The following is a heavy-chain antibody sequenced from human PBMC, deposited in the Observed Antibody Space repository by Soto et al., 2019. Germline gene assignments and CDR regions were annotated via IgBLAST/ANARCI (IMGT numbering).Heavy chain of an antibody. CDR3: ARGGATIFGVIDS. V-gene: IGHV1-46*01. CDR1: GYSFFSYY. D-gene: IGHD3-3*02. Sequence: ASVKVSCKASGYSFFSYYIHWVRQAPGQGLEWMGRFLASGGNTFYAQRFRGRVSMTRDTSSTNTVSLELTSLTSDDTAVYYCARGGATIFGVIDSWGQGTRVTVS. J-gene: IGHJ4*02. CDR2: FLASGGNT.